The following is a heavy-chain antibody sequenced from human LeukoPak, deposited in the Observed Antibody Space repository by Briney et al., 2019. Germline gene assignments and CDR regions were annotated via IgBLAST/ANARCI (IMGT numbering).Heavy chain of an antibody. CDR3: ARWILVAGTRWFDP. Sequence: PSETLSLTCTVSGGSISSYYWSWIRQPPGKGLEWIGYIYYSGSTNYNPSLKSRVTISVDTSKNQFSLKLSSVTAADTAVYYCARWILVAGTRWFDPWGQGTLVTVSS. CDR2: IYYSGST. V-gene: IGHV4-59*12. CDR1: GGSISSYY. D-gene: IGHD6-19*01. J-gene: IGHJ5*02.